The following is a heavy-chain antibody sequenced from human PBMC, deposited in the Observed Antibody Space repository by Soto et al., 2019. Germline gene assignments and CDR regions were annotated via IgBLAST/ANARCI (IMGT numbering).Heavy chain of an antibody. CDR3: TKDPVIPGIAASGTSDWFAP. V-gene: IGHV4-59*12. J-gene: IGHJ5*02. D-gene: IGHD6-13*01. CDR2: IYYSGST. Sequence: SETLSLTCTVSGGSISSYYWSWIRQPPGKGLEWIGYIYYSGSTNYNPSLKSRVTISVDTSKNQFSLKLSSVTAADTAVYYCTKDPVIPGIAASGTSDWFAPWGQGTLVTVSS. CDR1: GGSISSYY.